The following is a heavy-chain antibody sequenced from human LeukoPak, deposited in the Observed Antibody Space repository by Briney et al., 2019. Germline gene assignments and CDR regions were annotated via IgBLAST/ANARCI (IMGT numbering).Heavy chain of an antibody. V-gene: IGHV5-51*01. CDR3: ARIEYSSSSGPDY. Sequence: GESLKISCKGSGYTFTSYWIDWVRQMPGKGLEWMGIIYPGDSDTRYSPSFQGQVSISADKSISTAYLQWSSLKASDTGMYYCARIEYSSSSGPDYWGQGTLVTVSS. J-gene: IGHJ4*02. CDR2: IYPGDSDT. D-gene: IGHD6-6*01. CDR1: GYTFTSYW.